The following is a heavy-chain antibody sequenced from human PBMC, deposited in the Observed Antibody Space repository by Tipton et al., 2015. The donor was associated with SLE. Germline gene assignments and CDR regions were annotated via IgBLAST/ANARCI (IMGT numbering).Heavy chain of an antibody. CDR3: ARQSYPGLVVYAHNWFDP. Sequence: TLSLTCIVSGGSISSYYWSWIRQPPGKGLEWIGYIYYSGSTNYNPSLKSRVTISVDTSKNQFSLKLSSVTAADTAVYYCARQSYPGLVVYAHNWFDPWGQGTLVTVSS. V-gene: IGHV4-59*08. D-gene: IGHD2-8*02. CDR1: GGSISSYY. J-gene: IGHJ5*02. CDR2: IYYSGST.